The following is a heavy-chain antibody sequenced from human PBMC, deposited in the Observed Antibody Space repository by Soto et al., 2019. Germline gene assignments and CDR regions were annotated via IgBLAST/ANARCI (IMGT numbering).Heavy chain of an antibody. CDR3: ARTIYIAAGLYNWFDP. J-gene: IGHJ5*02. CDR2: TYYRSKWYN. CDR1: GDSVSSNSAA. V-gene: IGHV6-1*01. D-gene: IGHD6-13*01. Sequence: PSQTLSLTCAISGDSVSSNSAAWNWIRQSPSRGLEWLGRTYYRSKWYNDYAVSVKSRITINPDTSKNQFSLQLNSVTPEDTAVNYCARTIYIAAGLYNWFDPWGQGTLVTVS.